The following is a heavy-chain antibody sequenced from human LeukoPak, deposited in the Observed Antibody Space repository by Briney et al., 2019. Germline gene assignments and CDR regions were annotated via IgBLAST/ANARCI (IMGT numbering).Heavy chain of an antibody. CDR2: IYYSGST. J-gene: IGHJ4*02. Sequence: SETLSLTCTVSGGSISSSSYYWGWIRQPPGKGLDGMGGIYYSGSTYYNPSLKSRVTISVDTSKNQFSLKLSSVTAADTAVYYCARVAPSHIVGATSLDYWGQGTLVTVSS. V-gene: IGHV4-39*07. CDR3: ARVAPSHIVGATSLDY. D-gene: IGHD1-26*01. CDR1: GGSISSSSYY.